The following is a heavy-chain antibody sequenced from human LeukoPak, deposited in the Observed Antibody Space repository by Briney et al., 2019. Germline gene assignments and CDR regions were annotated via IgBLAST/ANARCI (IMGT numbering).Heavy chain of an antibody. CDR2: MSYSGNT. CDR1: GGSISSGGHS. CDR3: ARVDHYDFWVFP. J-gene: IGHJ5*02. V-gene: IGHV4-30-4*07. Sequence: SETLSLTCAVSGGSISSGGHSWSWIRQPPGKGLEWIGYMSYSGNTYYNPSLKSRVTISVDTAKNQFSLKLSSVTAADTAVNYCARVDHYDFWVFPWGQGTLVTVSS. D-gene: IGHD3-3*01.